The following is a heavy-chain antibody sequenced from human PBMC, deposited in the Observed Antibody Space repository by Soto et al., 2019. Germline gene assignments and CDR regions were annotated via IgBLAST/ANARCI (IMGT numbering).Heavy chain of an antibody. CDR1: GASISSHY. Sequence: QVQLQESGPGLVKPSETLSHTCTVSGASISSHYWSWIRQSPGKGLEWLGYIYYSGSTDYNPSLKSRLTISVDTSKNQLSLRLSSVTAADTAVYYCARPIGTTPAVWYFDLWGRGTLVKVSS. CDR3: ARPIGTTPAVWYFDL. D-gene: IGHD1-26*01. J-gene: IGHJ2*01. V-gene: IGHV4-59*08. CDR2: IYYSGST.